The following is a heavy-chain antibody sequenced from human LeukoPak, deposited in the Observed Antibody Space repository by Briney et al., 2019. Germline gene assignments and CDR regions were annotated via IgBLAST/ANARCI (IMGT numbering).Heavy chain of an antibody. CDR3: ARETRIYYMDV. V-gene: IGHV1-69*06. J-gene: IGHJ6*03. CDR2: IIPIFGTA. Sequence: ASVKVSCTASGGTFSSYAISWVRQAPGQGLEWMGGIIPIFGTANYAQKFQGRVTITADKSTSTAYMELSSLRSEDTAVYYCARETRIYYMDVWGKGTTVTVSS. CDR1: GGTFSSYA. D-gene: IGHD1-14*01.